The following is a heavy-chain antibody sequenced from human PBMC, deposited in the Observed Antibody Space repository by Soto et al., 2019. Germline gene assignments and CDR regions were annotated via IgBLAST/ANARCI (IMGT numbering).Heavy chain of an antibody. CDR3: ARGLTYDYVWGSYAGWPD. CDR1: GYTFTSYD. CDR2: MNPNSGNT. V-gene: IGHV1-8*01. Sequence: GASVKVSCKASGYTFTSYDINWVRQATGQGLEWMGWMNPNSGNTGYAQKFQGRVTMTRNTSISTAYMELSSLRSEDTAVYYCARGLTYDYVWGSYAGWPDWGQGTLVTVSS. J-gene: IGHJ4*02. D-gene: IGHD3-16*01.